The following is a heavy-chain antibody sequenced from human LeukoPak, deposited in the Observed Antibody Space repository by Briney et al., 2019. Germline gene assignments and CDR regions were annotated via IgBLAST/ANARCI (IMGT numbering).Heavy chain of an antibody. J-gene: IGHJ4*02. CDR1: GYTFTGYY. D-gene: IGHD5-24*01. CDR3: ARDTLWALATITLDY. Sequence: ASVKVSCKASGYTFTGYYMHWVRQAPGQGLEWMGWINPNSGGTNYAQKFQGRVTMTRDTSISTAYMELSRLRSDDTAVYYCARDTLWALATITLDYWGQGTLVTVSS. V-gene: IGHV1-2*02. CDR2: INPNSGGT.